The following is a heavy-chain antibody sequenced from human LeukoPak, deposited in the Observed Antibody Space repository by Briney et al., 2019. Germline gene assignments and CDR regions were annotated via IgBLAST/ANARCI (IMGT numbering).Heavy chain of an antibody. D-gene: IGHD3-16*01. CDR1: GFTFSRFW. V-gene: IGHV3-7*05. Sequence: GGSLRLSCAASGFTFSRFWMNWVRQAPGRGLEWVANIDQSGGRNNYVDSVKGRFTISRDNAINSLFLEMSSLRADDTAVYFCARDVEGGTFDIWGQGTTVTVSS. CDR2: IDQSGGRN. J-gene: IGHJ3*02. CDR3: ARDVEGGTFDI.